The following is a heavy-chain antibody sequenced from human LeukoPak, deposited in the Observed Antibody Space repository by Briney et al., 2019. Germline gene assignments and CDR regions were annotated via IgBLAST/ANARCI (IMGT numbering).Heavy chain of an antibody. J-gene: IGHJ5*02. CDR1: GYTFTSYY. CDR2: INPSGGST. CDR3: AAAEQTYYDFWSGYPNWFDP. D-gene: IGHD3-3*01. V-gene: IGHV1-46*01. Sequence: GASVKVSCKASGYTFTSYYMHWVRQAPGQGLEWMGIINPSGGSTSYAQKFQGRVTITRDMSTSTVYMELSSLRSEDTAVYYCAAAEQTYYDFWSGYPNWFDPWGQGTLVTVSS.